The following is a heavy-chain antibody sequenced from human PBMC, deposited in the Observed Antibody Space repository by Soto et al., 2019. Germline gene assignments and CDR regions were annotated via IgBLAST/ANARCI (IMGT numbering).Heavy chain of an antibody. Sequence: QVQLVQSGPEVKKPGASVKVSCKASGYSFTSYSVVWVRQAPGQGLEWMGWIASYNGHTYYAQKVQDRVTLTTDTSTRTTYMELRNLRSDDTAVYYCARRDSRSSYAFDYWGQGTLVTVSS. V-gene: IGHV1-18*04. D-gene: IGHD3-22*01. J-gene: IGHJ4*02. CDR2: IASYNGHT. CDR1: GYSFTSYS. CDR3: ARRDSRSSYAFDY.